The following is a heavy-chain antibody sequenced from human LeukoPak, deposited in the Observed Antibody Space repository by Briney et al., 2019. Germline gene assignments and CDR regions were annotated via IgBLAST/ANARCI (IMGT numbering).Heavy chain of an antibody. D-gene: IGHD3-22*01. J-gene: IGHJ4*02. Sequence: PSDTLSLTCTVSGGSISSYYWSWIRQPPGKGLEWIGYIYYSGSTNYSPSLKSRVTISVDTSKNQSSLKLRSVTAADTAVYYCARGSSGYYHRYFDYWGQGTLVTVSS. CDR3: ARGSSGYYHRYFDY. CDR1: GGSISSYY. V-gene: IGHV4-59*01. CDR2: IYYSGST.